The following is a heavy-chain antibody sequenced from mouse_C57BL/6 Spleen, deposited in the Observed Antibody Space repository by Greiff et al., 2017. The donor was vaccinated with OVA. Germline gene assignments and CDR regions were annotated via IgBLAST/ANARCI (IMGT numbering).Heavy chain of an antibody. V-gene: IGHV2-2*01. CDR3: AGIYYDDDGYYAMDY. D-gene: IGHD2-4*01. J-gene: IGHJ4*01. Sequence: QVQLQQSGPGLVQPSQSLSITCTVSGFSLTSYGVHWVRQSPGKGLEWLGVIWSGGSTDYNAAFISRLSIIKNDSKSQVFYKMNSLQADDTAIYYCAGIYYDDDGYYAMDYWGQGTSVTVSS. CDR1: GFSLTSYG. CDR2: IWSGGST.